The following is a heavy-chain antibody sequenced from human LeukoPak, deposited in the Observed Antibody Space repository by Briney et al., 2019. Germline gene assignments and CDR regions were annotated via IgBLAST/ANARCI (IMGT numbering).Heavy chain of an antibody. CDR1: GGSISSYY. CDR2: IYTSGST. Sequence: SETLSLTCTVSGGSISSYYWSWIRQPAGKGLEWIGRIYTSGSTNYNPSLKSRVTMSVDTSKNQFSLKLSSVTAADTAVYYCARVRSRIYYYYMDVWGKGTTVTVSS. D-gene: IGHD1-14*01. CDR3: ARVRSRIYYYYMDV. J-gene: IGHJ6*03. V-gene: IGHV4-4*07.